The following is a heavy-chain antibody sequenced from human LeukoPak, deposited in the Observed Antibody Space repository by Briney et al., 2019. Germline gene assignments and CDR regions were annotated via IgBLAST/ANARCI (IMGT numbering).Heavy chain of an antibody. CDR2: INHSGST. Sequence: SETLSLTCAVYGGSFSGYYWSWIRQPPGKGLEWIGEINHSGSTNYNPSLKSRVTISVDTSKNQFSLKLSSVTAADTAVYYCARRWLLWFGELLNNWFDPWGQGTLVTVSS. CDR1: GGSFSGYY. J-gene: IGHJ5*02. V-gene: IGHV4-34*01. D-gene: IGHD3-10*01. CDR3: ARRWLLWFGELLNNWFDP.